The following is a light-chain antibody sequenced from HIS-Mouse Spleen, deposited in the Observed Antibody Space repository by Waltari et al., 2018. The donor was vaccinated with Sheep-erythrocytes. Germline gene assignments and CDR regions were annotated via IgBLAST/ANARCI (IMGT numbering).Light chain of an antibody. CDR1: SSDVGGYNY. J-gene: IGLJ1*01. V-gene: IGLV2-14*03. CDR3: SSFTSSSTLV. Sequence: QSALTQPASVSGSPGQSITISCTGTSSDVGGYNYVSWYQQHPGKAPKLMIYDVPNRPSGVSNRFSGAKSGNTASLTISGLQAEDGADYYCSSFTSSSTLVFGTGTKVTVL. CDR2: DVP.